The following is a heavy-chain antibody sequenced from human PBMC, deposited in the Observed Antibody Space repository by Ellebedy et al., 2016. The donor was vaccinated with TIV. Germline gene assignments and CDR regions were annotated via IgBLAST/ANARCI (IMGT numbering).Heavy chain of an antibody. CDR1: GYTFTSYA. Sequence: AASVKVSCKASGYTFTSYAMHWVRQAPGQGLEWMGIINPSGGSTSYAQKFQGRVTLTRDTSTSTAYMELRSLTSDDTAVYYCARVNRGYSSGYYPYWGQGTLVTVSS. CDR2: INPSGGST. CDR3: ARVNRGYSSGYYPY. J-gene: IGHJ4*02. V-gene: IGHV1-46*01. D-gene: IGHD6-19*01.